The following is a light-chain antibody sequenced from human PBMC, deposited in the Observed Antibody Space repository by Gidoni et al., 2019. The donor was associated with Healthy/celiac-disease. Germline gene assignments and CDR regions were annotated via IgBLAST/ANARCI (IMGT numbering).Light chain of an antibody. J-gene: IGKJ1*01. CDR2: GAS. V-gene: IGKV3-20*01. CDR1: PNVSSSY. CDR3: QQYGSSPGT. Sequence: EIVLTQSPGTLSLSPGERATLSCRASPNVSSSYLAWYQQKPGQAPRLLIYGASSRATGIPDRFSGSGSGTDFTLTISRLEPEDFAVYYCQQYGSSPGTFGQGTKVEIK.